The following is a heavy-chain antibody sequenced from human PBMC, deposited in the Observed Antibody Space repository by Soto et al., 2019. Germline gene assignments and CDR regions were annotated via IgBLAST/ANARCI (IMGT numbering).Heavy chain of an antibody. D-gene: IGHD3-9*01. V-gene: IGHV2-5*02. Sequence: QITLKESGPTLVRPTQTLTLTCAFSGFSLSTSGVGVGWIRQPPGKALEWLAVIYWDDSKHYSPSLRSRLTITNDTSKNQVVLTMTNMDPMYTGTYYGAHKGPEDWPLDYWGQGTLVTVSS. CDR2: IYWDDSK. CDR1: GFSLSTSGVG. J-gene: IGHJ4*02. CDR3: AHKGPEDWPLDY.